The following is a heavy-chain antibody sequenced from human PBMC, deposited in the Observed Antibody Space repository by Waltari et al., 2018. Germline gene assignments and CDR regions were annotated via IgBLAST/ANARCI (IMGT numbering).Heavy chain of an antibody. CDR2: ISGSGGST. J-gene: IGHJ6*02. CDR3: AKVSGGDVGMDV. V-gene: IGHV3-23*01. CDR1: GFTFTSYA. D-gene: IGHD2-21*02. Sequence: EVQLLESGGGLVQPGGSLRLSFAASGFTFTSYAMSLVRQAPGKGLEWVSAISGSGGSTYYADSVKGRFTISRDNSKNTLYLQMNSLRAEDTAVYYCAKVSGGDVGMDVWGQGTTVTVSS.